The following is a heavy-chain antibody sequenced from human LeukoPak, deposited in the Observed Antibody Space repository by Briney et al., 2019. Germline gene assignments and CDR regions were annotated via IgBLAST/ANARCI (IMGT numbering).Heavy chain of an antibody. CDR3: ARDLKKGGRWLRELTDY. CDR1: GGSISSSSYY. D-gene: IGHD5-24*01. V-gene: IGHV4-39*07. Sequence: KPSETLSLTCSVSGGSISSSSYYWGWIRQPPGKGLEWIGSIYYSGSTYYNPSLKSRVTISVDTSKNQFSLKLSSVTAADTAVYYCARDLKKGGRWLRELTDYWGQGTLVTVSS. CDR2: IYYSGST. J-gene: IGHJ4*02.